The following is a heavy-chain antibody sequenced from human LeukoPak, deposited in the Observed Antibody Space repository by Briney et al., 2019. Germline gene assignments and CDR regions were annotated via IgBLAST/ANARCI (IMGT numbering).Heavy chain of an antibody. Sequence: PGGSLRLSCAASGFTFSSYTMNSVRQAPGKGLEWVSAISGSGGSTYYADSAKGRFTISRDNPKNTLYLQMNSLRAEDTAVYYCAKESEYYGSGSSLYDYWGQGTLVTVSS. V-gene: IGHV3-23*01. D-gene: IGHD3-10*01. J-gene: IGHJ4*02. CDR2: ISGSGGST. CDR3: AKESEYYGSGSSLYDY. CDR1: GFTFSSYT.